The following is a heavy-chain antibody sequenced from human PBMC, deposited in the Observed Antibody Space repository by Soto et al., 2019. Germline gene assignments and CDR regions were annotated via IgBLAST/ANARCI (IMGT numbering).Heavy chain of an antibody. Sequence: WGFLRLSCGAAGFTCSSSAMHWVRKAPGKGLEWVAVISYDGSNKYYADSVKGRFTISRDNSKNTLYLQMNSLRAEDTAVYYCARDKRDLRFLEWSYYFDYWGQGTLVTAPQ. V-gene: IGHV3-30-3*01. CDR3: ARDKRDLRFLEWSYYFDY. J-gene: IGHJ4*02. CDR2: ISYDGSNK. CDR1: GFTCSSSA. D-gene: IGHD3-3*01.